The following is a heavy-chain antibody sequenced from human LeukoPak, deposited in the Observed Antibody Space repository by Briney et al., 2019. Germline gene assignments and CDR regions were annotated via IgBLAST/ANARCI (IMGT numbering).Heavy chain of an antibody. Sequence: SETLSLTCTVSGGSISRYYWSWIRQPAGGGLEWIGRVSSSGTTNYDPSLQSRVTMSVDSSKNQFSLKLNSVTAADTAVYYCARGRYCTTTSCTYWYFDLWGRGTLVTVSS. CDR2: VSSSGTT. J-gene: IGHJ2*01. V-gene: IGHV4-4*07. D-gene: IGHD2-2*01. CDR1: GGSISRYY. CDR3: ARGRYCTTTSCTYWYFDL.